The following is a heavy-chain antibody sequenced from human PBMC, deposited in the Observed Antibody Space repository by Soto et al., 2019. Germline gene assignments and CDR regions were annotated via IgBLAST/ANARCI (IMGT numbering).Heavy chain of an antibody. V-gene: IGHV3-23*01. CDR3: AKAISGTTGGMDV. Sequence: GGSLRLCCAASGFTFSNNAMSWVRQAPGKGLEWVSSISGTGVGTYYADSVKGRFTISRDNSKNTLFLQMNRLGAEDSAVYYCAKAISGTTGGMDVWGQGTTVTVSS. CDR2: ISGTGVGT. J-gene: IGHJ6*02. D-gene: IGHD1-20*01. CDR1: GFTFSNNA.